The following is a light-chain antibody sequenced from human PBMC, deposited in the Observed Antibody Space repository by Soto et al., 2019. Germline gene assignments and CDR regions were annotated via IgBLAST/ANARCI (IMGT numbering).Light chain of an antibody. J-gene: IGKJ4*01. CDR2: AAS. CDR3: QHSYSTRLT. CDR1: QSISSY. V-gene: IGKV1-39*01. Sequence: DIQMTQSPSSLSASVGDRVTITCRASQSISSYLNWYQQKPGKAPQLLIYAASSLQSGVPSRLSGSGSGTNFTLTISSLQPEDAATYYCQHSYSTRLTFGGGTKVDIK.